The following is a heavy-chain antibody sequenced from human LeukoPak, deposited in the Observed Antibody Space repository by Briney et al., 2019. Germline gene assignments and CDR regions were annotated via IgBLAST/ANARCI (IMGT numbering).Heavy chain of an antibody. Sequence: GASVKVSCKASGGTFSSYAISWVRQAPGQGLEWMGGIIPIFGTANYAQKFQGRVTITADKSTSTAYMELSSLRSEDTAVYYCARSSEGRYYYDSRGYSYYYYYMDVWGKGTTVTISS. CDR3: ARSSEGRYYYDSRGYSYYYYYMDV. D-gene: IGHD3-22*01. CDR1: GGTFSSYA. CDR2: IIPIFGTA. V-gene: IGHV1-69*06. J-gene: IGHJ6*03.